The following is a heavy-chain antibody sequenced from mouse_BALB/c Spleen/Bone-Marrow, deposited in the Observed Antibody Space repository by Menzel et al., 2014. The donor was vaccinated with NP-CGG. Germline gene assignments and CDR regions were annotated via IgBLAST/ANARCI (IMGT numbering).Heavy chain of an antibody. CDR2: TYPGSGST. CDR3: TRRNESYYAMDY. Sequence: LQQSGSELVRPGASVKLSCKASGYTFTSYWMHWVKQSPGQGLEWIGNTYPGSGSTNYDEKFKSKATLTVDTYSSTAYMQHSSLTSEDSAVYYCTRRNESYYAMDYWGQGTSVTVS. J-gene: IGHJ4*01. V-gene: IGHV1S22*01. CDR1: GYTFTSYW.